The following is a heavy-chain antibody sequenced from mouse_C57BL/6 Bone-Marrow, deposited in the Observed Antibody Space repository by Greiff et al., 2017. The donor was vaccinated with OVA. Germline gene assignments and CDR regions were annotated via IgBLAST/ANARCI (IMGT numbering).Heavy chain of an antibody. CDR3: ATGTTVVGY. CDR2: IYPRSGNT. Sequence: QVQLQQSGAELARPGASVKLSRKASGYTFTSYGISWVKQRTGQGLEWIGEIYPRSGNTYYNEKFKGKATLTADKSSSTAYMELRSLTSEDSAVYFCATGTTVVGYWGQGTTLTVSS. D-gene: IGHD1-1*01. V-gene: IGHV1-81*01. J-gene: IGHJ2*01. CDR1: GYTFTSYG.